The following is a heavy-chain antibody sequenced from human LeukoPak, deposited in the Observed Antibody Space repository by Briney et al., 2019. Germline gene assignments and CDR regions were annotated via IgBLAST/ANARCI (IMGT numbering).Heavy chain of an antibody. V-gene: IGHV3-23*01. CDR2: LSGSGADT. D-gene: IGHD2-8*02. J-gene: IGHJ4*02. Sequence: GGSLRLSCAASGFTFTNYAMNWVRQAPGKGLQWVSTLSGSGADTFYADSVKGRFTVFRDISKSTLYLRMDRLRADDTAVYFCAKSQTGGYHRDNYDFWGQGTLVTVSS. CDR3: AKSQTGGYHRDNYDF. CDR1: GFTFTNYA.